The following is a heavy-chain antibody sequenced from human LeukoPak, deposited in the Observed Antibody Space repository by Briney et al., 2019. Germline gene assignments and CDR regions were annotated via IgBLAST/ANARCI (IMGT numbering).Heavy chain of an antibody. CDR3: AGEEYSYGPPDYFQH. J-gene: IGHJ1*01. Sequence: GGSLRLSCAASGFTFSSYAMSWVRQAPGKGLEWVSAISGSGGSTYYADSVKGRFTISRDNSKDTLYLQMNSLRAEDTAVYYCAGEEYSYGPPDYFQHWGQGTLVTVSS. V-gene: IGHV3-23*01. CDR1: GFTFSSYA. CDR2: ISGSGGST. D-gene: IGHD5-18*01.